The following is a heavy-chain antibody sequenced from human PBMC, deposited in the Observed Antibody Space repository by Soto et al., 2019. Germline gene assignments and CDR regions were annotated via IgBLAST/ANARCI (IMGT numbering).Heavy chain of an antibody. J-gene: IGHJ5*02. CDR1: GYTFTSYA. D-gene: IGHD3-10*01. CDR2: INAGNGNT. V-gene: IGHV1-3*01. CDR3: ARVGEKAARLRGRFLNWFDP. Sequence: GASVKVSCKASGYTFTSYAMHWVRQAPGQRLEWMGWINAGNGNTKYSQKFQGRVTITRDTSASSAYMELSSLRSEDTAVYYCARVGEKAARLRGRFLNWFDPWGQGTLVTVSS.